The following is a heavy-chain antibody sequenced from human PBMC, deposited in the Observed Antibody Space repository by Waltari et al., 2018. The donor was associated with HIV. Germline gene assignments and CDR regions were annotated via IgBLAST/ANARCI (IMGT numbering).Heavy chain of an antibody. D-gene: IGHD1-26*01. CDR1: GHTFTSYF. V-gene: IGHV1-46*03. CDR3: TTTPGIVGAANWFDP. Sequence: QVQLVQSGAEVKKPGASVKVSCKASGHTFTSYFLHWVRQAPGQGLEWMGVISPSGHSTSFAQKFQGRVTMTRDTSTSTVYLDLSSLRSEDTAIYYCTTTPGIVGAANWFDPWGQGTLVTVSS. CDR2: ISPSGHST. J-gene: IGHJ5*02.